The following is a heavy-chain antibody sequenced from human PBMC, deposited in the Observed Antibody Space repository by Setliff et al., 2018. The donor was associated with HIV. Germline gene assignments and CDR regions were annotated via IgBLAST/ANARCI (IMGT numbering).Heavy chain of an antibody. Sequence: PSETLSLTCAVYGGSFSGNYWTWIRQSPGKGLEWIGEIDHSGSTNYKLSLKSRVTISVDASKNQFSLKLGPVTAADTAVYYCAREKTSEGGGFDALDIWGQGTMVTVSS. V-gene: IGHV4-34*01. CDR2: IDHSGST. J-gene: IGHJ3*02. CDR3: AREKTSEGGGFDALDI. CDR1: GGSFSGNY. D-gene: IGHD3-16*01.